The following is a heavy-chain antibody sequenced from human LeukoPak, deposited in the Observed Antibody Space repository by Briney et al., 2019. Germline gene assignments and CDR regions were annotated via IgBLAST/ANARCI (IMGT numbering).Heavy chain of an antibody. CDR2: INSDGSST. V-gene: IGHV3-74*01. J-gene: IGHJ6*02. D-gene: IGHD3-16*01. CDR3: ARGWDYDGMDV. Sequence: GGSLRLSCAASGFTFSSYWMHWVRQAPGKGLVWVSRINSDGSSTSYADSVKGRFTISRDNSKNTLYLQMNSLRAEDTAVYYCARGWDYDGMDVWGQGTTVTVSS. CDR1: GFTFSSYW.